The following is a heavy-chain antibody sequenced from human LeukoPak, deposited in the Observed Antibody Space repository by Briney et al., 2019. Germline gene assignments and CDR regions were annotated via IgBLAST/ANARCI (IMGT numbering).Heavy chain of an antibody. CDR1: GYTFTGYY. Sequence: GASVKVSCKASGYTFTGYYMHWVRQAPGQGLEWMGWINPNSGGTNYAQKFQGRVTMTRDTSISTAYMELSRLRSDDTAVYYCARISGTESYYDFWSGSTAARRGAFDIWGQGTMVTVSS. J-gene: IGHJ3*02. V-gene: IGHV1-2*02. CDR3: ARISGTESYYDFWSGSTAARRGAFDI. D-gene: IGHD3-3*01. CDR2: INPNSGGT.